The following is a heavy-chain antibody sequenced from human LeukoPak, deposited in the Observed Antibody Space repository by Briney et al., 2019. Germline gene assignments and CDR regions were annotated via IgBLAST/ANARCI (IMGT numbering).Heavy chain of an antibody. D-gene: IGHD2-8*02. V-gene: IGHV3-48*02. CDR2: INPGSSNK. CDR3: ARKYCTGGSCYFDY. Sequence: PGGSLRLSCAASGFTFSVYSMNWVRQAPGKGLEWVSYINPGSSNKYYADSVKGRFTISRGNAKNSLYLHMNSLRDEDTAVYYCARKYCTGGSCYFDYWGQGTLVTVSS. CDR1: GFTFSVYS. J-gene: IGHJ4*02.